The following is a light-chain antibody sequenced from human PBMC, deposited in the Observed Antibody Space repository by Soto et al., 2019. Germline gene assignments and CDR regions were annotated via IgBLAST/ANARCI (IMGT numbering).Light chain of an antibody. J-gene: IGLJ1*01. CDR1: SSDVGDYNY. Sequence: QSVLTQPRSVSGSPGQSVAISCTGTSSDVGDYNYVSWYQQHPGKAPKVMIYDVSKRPSGVPDRFSGSKSGNTASLTISGLQAEDEADYYCCSYADSPYVFGTGTKVTVL. CDR3: CSYADSPYV. V-gene: IGLV2-11*01. CDR2: DVS.